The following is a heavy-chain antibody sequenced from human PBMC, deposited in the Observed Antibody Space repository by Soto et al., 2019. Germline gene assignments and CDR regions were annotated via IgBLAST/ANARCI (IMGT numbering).Heavy chain of an antibody. CDR3: ARGWLRDPWMY. CDR2: ISASSTYM. D-gene: IGHD5-12*01. CDR1: GFISSSYT. V-gene: IGHV3-21*01. J-gene: IGHJ4*02. Sequence: EVQLVESGGGLVKPGGSLRLSCAASGFISSSYTMNWVRQAPGKGLEWVSSISASSTYMYYADSLKGRFTISRGNAYNSLYLQMNSLRAEDTAVYYCARGWLRDPWMYWGQGTLVTVSS.